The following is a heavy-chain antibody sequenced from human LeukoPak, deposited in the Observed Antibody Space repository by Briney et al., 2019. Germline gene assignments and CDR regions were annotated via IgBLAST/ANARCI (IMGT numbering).Heavy chain of an antibody. CDR1: GGSFSDYY. Sequence: SETQSLSCAVYGGSFSDYYWSWNRQPPGKGVEWIGEINHSGSTNYNPSLKSRVTISVDTSKYQFSLKLSSVTAADTAVYYCARGVLRFLELLSTRFDSWGQGTLVTVSS. D-gene: IGHD3-3*01. J-gene: IGHJ5*01. CDR3: ARGVLRFLELLSTRFDS. V-gene: IGHV4-34*01. CDR2: INHSGST.